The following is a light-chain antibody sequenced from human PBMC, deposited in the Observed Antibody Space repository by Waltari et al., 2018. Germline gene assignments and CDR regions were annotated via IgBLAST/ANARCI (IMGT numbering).Light chain of an antibody. CDR1: HSVSSNN. V-gene: IGKV3-20*01. Sequence: EIVLTQSPGTLSLYPGDRATLSCRASHSVSSNNLAGYQQKPCQAPRLLLYAASSMANGITDRFSGSVSGTDFTLTISRVEPEDFAVYYCQQYANSPRTFGQGTKVEIK. J-gene: IGKJ1*01. CDR3: QQYANSPRT. CDR2: AAS.